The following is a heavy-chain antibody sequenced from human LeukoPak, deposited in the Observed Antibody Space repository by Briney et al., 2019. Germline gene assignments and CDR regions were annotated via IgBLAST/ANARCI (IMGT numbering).Heavy chain of an antibody. J-gene: IGHJ3*02. Sequence: PGGSLRLSCAASGFTFSSYCMKWARQAPGRGRGWVSSISRDNNIYYADSLKGRVIISRDNAKNSLYLQINSLRAEDTAVYYCARDIIRGLVNHFDAFDIWGQGTVVTVSS. CDR2: ISRDNNI. CDR3: ARDIIRGLVNHFDAFDI. D-gene: IGHD3-10*01. CDR1: GFTFSSYC. V-gene: IGHV3-21*01.